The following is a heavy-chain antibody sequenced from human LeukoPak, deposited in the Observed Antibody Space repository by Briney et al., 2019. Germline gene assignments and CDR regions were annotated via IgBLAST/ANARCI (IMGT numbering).Heavy chain of an antibody. J-gene: IGHJ4*02. CDR3: AGRPYGDYSYGY. D-gene: IGHD4-17*01. Sequence: ASVKVSCKASGYTFTGYYMHWVRQAPGQELEWMGWINPNSGGTNYAQKFQGRVTMTRDTSISTAYMELSRLRSDDTAAYYCAGRPYGDYSYGYWGQGTLVTVSS. V-gene: IGHV1-2*02. CDR2: INPNSGGT. CDR1: GYTFTGYY.